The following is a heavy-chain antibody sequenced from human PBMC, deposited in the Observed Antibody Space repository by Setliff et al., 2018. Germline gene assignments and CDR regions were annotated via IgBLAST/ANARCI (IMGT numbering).Heavy chain of an antibody. V-gene: IGHV3-7*01. D-gene: IGHD6-13*01. Sequence: GSLRLSCAASGFTFTSYWMSWVRQAPGKGLEWVANIKQDGSEKYYVDSVKGRFAISRDNSENTLYLQMNSLRAEDTAVYYCARDKGSAAAGTAYYYGMDVWGQGTTVTVSS. CDR2: IKQDGSEK. J-gene: IGHJ6*02. CDR3: ARDKGSAAAGTAYYYGMDV. CDR1: GFTFTSYW.